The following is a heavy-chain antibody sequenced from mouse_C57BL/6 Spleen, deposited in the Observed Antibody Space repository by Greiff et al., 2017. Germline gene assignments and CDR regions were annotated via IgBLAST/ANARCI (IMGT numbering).Heavy chain of an antibody. CDR2: IYPGSGNT. CDR3: AREGYYGSIPSAMDD. V-gene: IGHV1-76*01. D-gene: IGHD1-1*01. CDR1: GYTFTDYY. Sequence: VQLQESGAELVRPGASVKLSCKASGYTFTDYYINWVKQRPGQGLEWIARIYPGSGNTYYNEKFKGKATLTAEKSSSTAYMQLSSLTSEDSAVYYCAREGYYGSIPSAMDDWGKGTSVTVSS. J-gene: IGHJ4*01.